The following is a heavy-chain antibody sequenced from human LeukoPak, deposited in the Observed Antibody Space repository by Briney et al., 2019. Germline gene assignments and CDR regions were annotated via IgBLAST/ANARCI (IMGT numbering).Heavy chain of an antibody. J-gene: IGHJ4*02. CDR3: ARGDYVLAIPDY. Sequence: ASVKVSCKASGYTFTSYAMHWVRQAPGQRLEWMGWINAGNGNTKYSQKFQGRVTITRDTSASTAYMELSSLRSDDTAVYYCARGDYVLAIPDYWGQGTLVTVSS. CDR2: INAGNGNT. D-gene: IGHD2-21*01. CDR1: GYTFTSYA. V-gene: IGHV1-3*01.